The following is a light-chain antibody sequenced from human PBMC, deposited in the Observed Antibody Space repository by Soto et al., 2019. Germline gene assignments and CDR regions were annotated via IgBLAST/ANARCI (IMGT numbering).Light chain of an antibody. CDR1: QSVSSY. J-gene: IGKJ2*01. CDR2: DAS. V-gene: IGKV3-11*01. CDR3: QQRSNWPPT. Sequence: EIVLTQSPATLSLSPGERATLSCRASQSVSSYLAWYQQKPGQAPRLLIYDASNRATGIPARFSGSGSGTDFTLTISSLEHEVFAVYYCQQRSNWPPTFGQGTKLEIK.